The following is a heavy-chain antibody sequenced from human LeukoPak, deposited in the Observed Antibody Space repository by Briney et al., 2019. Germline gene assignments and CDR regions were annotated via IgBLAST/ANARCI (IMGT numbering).Heavy chain of an antibody. Sequence: GGSLRLSCAASGFTFSNYNMNWGRQAPGKGLEWVSYISSSSTTIHYADSVRGRFTISRDNAKNSLYLQMYSLRDEDTALYYCARGLVKSNSGSFFDYWGQGTLVTVSA. D-gene: IGHD6-19*01. J-gene: IGHJ4*02. CDR3: ARGLVKSNSGSFFDY. CDR2: ISSSSTTI. V-gene: IGHV3-48*02. CDR1: GFTFSNYN.